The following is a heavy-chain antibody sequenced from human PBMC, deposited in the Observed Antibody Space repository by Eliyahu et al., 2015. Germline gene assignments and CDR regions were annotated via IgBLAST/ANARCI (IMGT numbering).Heavy chain of an antibody. J-gene: IGHJ6*03. CDR2: IYPGDSDT. V-gene: IGHV5-51*03. CDR1: GYXFTSXW. CDR3: ARFIEDYSIFRGSYYYYMDV. Sequence: EVQLVQSGAEVKKPGXXLKISCKGSGYXFTSXWIXRVRQMPGKGLEGMGIIYPGDSDTRYSPSFQGQVTISADKSISTAYLQWSSLKASDTAMYYCARFIEDYSIFRGSYYYYMDVWGKGTTVTVSS. D-gene: IGHD4-11*01.